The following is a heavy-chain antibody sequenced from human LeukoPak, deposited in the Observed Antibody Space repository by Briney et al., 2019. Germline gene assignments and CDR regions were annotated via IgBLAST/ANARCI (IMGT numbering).Heavy chain of an antibody. CDR3: ARVDIAALAAFDI. J-gene: IGHJ3*02. Sequence: SETLSLTCAVSGGSISTYYWSWIRQPPGKGLEWIGYIYYSGSTNYNPSLKSRVTISVDTSKNQFSLKLSSVTAADTAVYYCARVDIAALAAFDIWGQGTLVTVSS. CDR1: GGSISTYY. V-gene: IGHV4-59*01. CDR2: IYYSGST. D-gene: IGHD6-6*01.